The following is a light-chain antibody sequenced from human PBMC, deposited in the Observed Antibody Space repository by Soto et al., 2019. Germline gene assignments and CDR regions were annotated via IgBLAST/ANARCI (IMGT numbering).Light chain of an antibody. J-gene: IGKJ3*01. CDR2: GAS. CDR1: QSVSSSY. CDR3: QQYGSSPPDT. Sequence: EIVLTQSPGTLSLSPGERATLSCRASQSVSSSYLAWYQQKPGQAPRLLIYGASSRATGIPDRFSGSGSGTDFTLTISRLEPEDFAVYYWQQYGSSPPDTFGPGTKVDIK. V-gene: IGKV3-20*01.